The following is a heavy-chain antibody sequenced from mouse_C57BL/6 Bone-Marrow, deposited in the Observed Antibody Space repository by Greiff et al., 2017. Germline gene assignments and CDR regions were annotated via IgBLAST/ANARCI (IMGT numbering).Heavy chain of an antibody. Sequence: VQLQQSGAELVRPGASVKLSCTASGFNIKDDYMHWVKQRPEQGLEWIGWIDPENGDTEYASKFQGKATITADTSSNTVYLQLSSLTSEDTAIYYCTTIYYGNYWFAYWGQGTLVTVSA. CDR3: TTIYYGNYWFAY. D-gene: IGHD2-1*01. CDR2: IDPENGDT. J-gene: IGHJ3*01. V-gene: IGHV14-4*01. CDR1: GFNIKDDY.